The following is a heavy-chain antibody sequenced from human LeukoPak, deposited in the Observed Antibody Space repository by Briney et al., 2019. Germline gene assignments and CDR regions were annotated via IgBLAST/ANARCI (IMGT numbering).Heavy chain of an antibody. CDR2: IYYSGST. D-gene: IGHD2-15*01. J-gene: IGHJ4*02. CDR1: GGSISSGGHY. V-gene: IGHV4-31*03. Sequence: SETLSLTCTVSGGSISSGGHYWSWIRQHPGKGLEWIGYIYYSGSTYYNPSLKSRVTISVDTSKNQFSLKLSSVTAADTAVYYCARVVVAASPTLVDYWGQGTLVTVSS. CDR3: ARVVVAASPTLVDY.